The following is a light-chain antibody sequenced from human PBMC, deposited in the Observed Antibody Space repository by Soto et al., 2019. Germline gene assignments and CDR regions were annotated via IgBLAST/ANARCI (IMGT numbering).Light chain of an antibody. J-gene: IGKJ1*01. CDR1: QSISSG. Sequence: DIQMTQSPSTLSASVGDRVTVTCRASQSISSGLAWYQHKPGKAPKLLIYKASTLESGVPSRFSGSGSGTEFTLTISSLQPDDFATYYCHQYHRYPVAFGQGTKVEIK. CDR2: KAS. V-gene: IGKV1-5*03. CDR3: HQYHRYPVA.